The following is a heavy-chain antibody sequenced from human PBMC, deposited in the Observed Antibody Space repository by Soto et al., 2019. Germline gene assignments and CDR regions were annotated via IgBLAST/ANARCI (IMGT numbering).Heavy chain of an antibody. CDR1: GFSFSSYA. CDR2: ISYDGGNK. V-gene: IGHV3-30-3*01. Sequence: QVQLVESGGNAVQPGRSLKISCAAPGFSFSSYAMHWVRQAPGQGLEWVAVISYDGGNKYYADSVKGRFTISRDHSKNTLYLQMNSLRGDDTAVYYCVSGEIRVFVYHGMETWGQGTTVTVSS. J-gene: IGHJ6*02. D-gene: IGHD3-10*01. CDR3: VSGEIRVFVYHGMET.